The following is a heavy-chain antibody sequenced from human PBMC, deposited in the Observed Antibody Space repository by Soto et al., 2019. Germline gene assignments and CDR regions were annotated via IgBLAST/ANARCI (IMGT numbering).Heavy chain of an antibody. V-gene: IGHV3-23*01. CDR3: AKVFVRRNGVYDPSDI. J-gene: IGHJ3*02. CDR2: IGGAGSNV. CDR1: GFTFSEYA. Sequence: EVQLLESGGGLVQPGGSLRLSCAASGFTFSEYAMTWVRRAPGKGLEWVSVIGGAGSNVYCADSVEGRFTVSRDDSQNKLYLRLDSLRVDDKAVYYCAKVFVRRNGVYDPSDIWGPGTMVTVSS. D-gene: IGHD2-8*01.